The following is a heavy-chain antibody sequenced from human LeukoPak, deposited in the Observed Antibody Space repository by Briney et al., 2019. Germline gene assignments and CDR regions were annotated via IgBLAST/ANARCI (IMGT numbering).Heavy chain of an antibody. Sequence: GGSLRLSCAASGFTFSNYWMHWVRQAPGKGLVWVSRIKGDGSHTIYADSVKGRFTISRDNAKNTLYLQMRSLRAEDAAVYYCVRDWDHFDFDSWGQGTLVTVSS. CDR2: IKGDGSHT. D-gene: IGHD3-9*01. V-gene: IGHV3-74*01. CDR3: VRDWDHFDFDS. J-gene: IGHJ5*01. CDR1: GFTFSNYW.